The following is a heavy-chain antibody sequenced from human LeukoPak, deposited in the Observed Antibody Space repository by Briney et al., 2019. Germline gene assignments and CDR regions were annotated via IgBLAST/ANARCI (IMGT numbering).Heavy chain of an antibody. J-gene: IGHJ4*02. CDR3: TRRSYDILTGPGGFDY. Sequence: GESLKISCKGSGYSFTSYWIGWVRQMPGKGLEWMGIIYPGDSDTRYSPSFQGQVTISADKSISTAYLQWSSLKASDTAMYYCTRRSYDILTGPGGFDYWGQGTLVTVSS. V-gene: IGHV5-51*01. CDR1: GYSFTSYW. D-gene: IGHD3-9*01. CDR2: IYPGDSDT.